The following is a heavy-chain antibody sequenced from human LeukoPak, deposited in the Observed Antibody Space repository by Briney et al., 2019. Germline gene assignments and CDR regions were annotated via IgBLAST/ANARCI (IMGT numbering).Heavy chain of an antibody. J-gene: IGHJ4*02. V-gene: IGHV3-48*04. CDR1: GFTFSSYS. D-gene: IGHD3-9*01. CDR3: AKGTGYEYYFDY. CDR2: ISSSSTI. Sequence: PGGSLRLSCAASGFTFSSYSMNWVRQAPGKGLEWVSYISSSSTIYYADSVKGRFTISRDNSKNSLYLQMNSLRTEDTALYYCAKGTGYEYYFDYWGQGTLVTVSS.